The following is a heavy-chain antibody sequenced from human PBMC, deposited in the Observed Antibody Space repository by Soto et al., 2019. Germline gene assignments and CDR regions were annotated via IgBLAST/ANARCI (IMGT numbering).Heavy chain of an antibody. Sequence: GGSLRLSCAASGFTFSSYGMHWVRQAPGKGLEWVAVISYDGSNKYYADSVKGRFTISRDNSKNTLYLQMNSLRAEDTAVYYCAKDRENSGYDSDAFDIWGQGTMVTVSS. V-gene: IGHV3-30*18. J-gene: IGHJ3*02. CDR3: AKDRENSGYDSDAFDI. D-gene: IGHD5-12*01. CDR2: ISYDGSNK. CDR1: GFTFSSYG.